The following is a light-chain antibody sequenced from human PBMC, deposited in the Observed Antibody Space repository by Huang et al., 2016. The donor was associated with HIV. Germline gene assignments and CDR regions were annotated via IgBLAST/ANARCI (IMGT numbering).Light chain of an antibody. CDR3: QQSYSTLGRT. Sequence: DIQMTQSPYSLSASVGDRVTITCRASQSISSYLNWYQQKPGKAPKLLIYAASSLQSGVPSRFSGSGSGTDFTLTISSLQPEDFATYYCQQSYSTLGRTFGQGTRLEIK. CDR1: QSISSY. J-gene: IGKJ5*01. V-gene: IGKV1-39*01. CDR2: AAS.